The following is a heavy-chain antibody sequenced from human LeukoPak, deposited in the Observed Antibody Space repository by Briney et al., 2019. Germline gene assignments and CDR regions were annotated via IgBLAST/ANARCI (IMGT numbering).Heavy chain of an antibody. CDR2: IIPILGIT. Sequence: SVKVSCKASGGTFSNYAISWVRQAPRQGLEWLGRIIPILGITNYAQKFQGRVTITADKSTSTAYMELNSLRSEDTAIYYCARTHDYGDYYFDYWGQGTLVTVSS. J-gene: IGHJ4*02. D-gene: IGHD4-17*01. CDR1: GGTFSNYA. V-gene: IGHV1-69*04. CDR3: ARTHDYGDYYFDY.